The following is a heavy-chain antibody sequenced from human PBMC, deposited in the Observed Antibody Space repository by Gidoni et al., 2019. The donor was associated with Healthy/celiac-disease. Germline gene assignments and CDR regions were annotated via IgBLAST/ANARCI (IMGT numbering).Heavy chain of an antibody. V-gene: IGHV3-15*01. CDR1: GFTFSNAW. D-gene: IGHD3-3*01. J-gene: IGHJ4*02. CDR3: TSRTYYDFWSGPDY. Sequence: EVQLVVSGGGLVKPGGSLRLSCAVSGFTFSNAWMSWVRQAPGKGLEWVGRSKSKTDGGTTDYAAPVKGRFTISRDDSKNTLYLQMSSLKAEDTAVYYCTSRTYYDFWSGPDYWGQGTLVTVSS. CDR2: SKSKTDGGTT.